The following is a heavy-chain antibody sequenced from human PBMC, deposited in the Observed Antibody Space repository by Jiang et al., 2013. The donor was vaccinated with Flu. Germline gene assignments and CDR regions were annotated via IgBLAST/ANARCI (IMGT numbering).Heavy chain of an antibody. V-gene: IGHV5-10-1*01. J-gene: IGHJ4*02. CDR1: GYTFTNYW. CDR3: ARHALGSSGWHYFDD. CDR2: IDPRSSYT. D-gene: IGHD6-25*01. Sequence: SGAEVKKPGESLTLSCKTSGYTFTNYWITWVRQMPGKGLEWMGRIDPRSSYTSYSPSFQGHVTLTVDKSIITAYLQWSSLEASDTAMYCCARHALGSSGWHYFDDWGQGTLVTVSS.